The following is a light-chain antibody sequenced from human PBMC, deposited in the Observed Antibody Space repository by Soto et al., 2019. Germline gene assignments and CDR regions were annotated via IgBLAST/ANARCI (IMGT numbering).Light chain of an antibody. J-gene: IGKJ4*01. CDR3: QQYNNWPPLT. CDR2: DAS. Sequence: EIVMTQSPATLSVSPGERAILSCRASQSVTSKLAWYQQKPGQAPRLLIYDASTRATRIPARFSGSGSGTEFTLTISNLQSEDFAVYYCQQYNNWPPLTFGGGTKVEIK. V-gene: IGKV3-15*01. CDR1: QSVTSK.